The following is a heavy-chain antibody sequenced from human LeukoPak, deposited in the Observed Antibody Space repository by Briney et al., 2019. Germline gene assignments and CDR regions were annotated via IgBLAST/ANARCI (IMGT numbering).Heavy chain of an antibody. V-gene: IGHV4-59*01. CDR2: IYYSGST. J-gene: IGHJ3*02. CDR3: AGRLWRRDGYNLSAFDI. CDR1: GGSISSYY. D-gene: IGHD5-24*01. Sequence: PSETLSLTRTVSGGSISSYYWNWIRQPPGKGLEWIGYIYYSGSTNYNPSLKSRVTISVDTSKNQFSLKLSSATAADTAVYYCAGRLWRRDGYNLSAFDIWGQGTMVTVSS.